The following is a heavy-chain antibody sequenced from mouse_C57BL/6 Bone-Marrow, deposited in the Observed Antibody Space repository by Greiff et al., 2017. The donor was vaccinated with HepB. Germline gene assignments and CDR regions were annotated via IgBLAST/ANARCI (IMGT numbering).Heavy chain of an antibody. Sequence: VLLQQSGPELVKPGASVKISCKASGYAFSSSWMNWVKQRPGQGLEWIGNINPSNGGTNYNEKFKSKATLTVDKSSSTAYMQLSSLTSEDSAVYYCARSFYYSLFDYWGQGTTLTDSS. D-gene: IGHD2-12*01. V-gene: IGHV1-53*01. CDR2: INPSNGGT. CDR1: GYAFSSSW. CDR3: ARSFYYSLFDY. J-gene: IGHJ2*01.